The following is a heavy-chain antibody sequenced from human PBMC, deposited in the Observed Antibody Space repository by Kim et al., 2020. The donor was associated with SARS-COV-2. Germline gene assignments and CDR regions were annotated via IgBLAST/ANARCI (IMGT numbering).Heavy chain of an antibody. J-gene: IGHJ1*01. D-gene: IGHD3-22*01. Sequence: RFTISRDNSKNTLYLQMNSLRAEDTAVYYCARRGVDYYDSSGYYYEYFQHWGQGTLVTVSS. CDR3: ARRGVDYYDSSGYYYEYFQH. V-gene: IGHV3-30*01.